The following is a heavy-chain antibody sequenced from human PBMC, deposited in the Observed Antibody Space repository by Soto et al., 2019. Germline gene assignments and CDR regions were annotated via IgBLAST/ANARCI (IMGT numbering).Heavy chain of an antibody. CDR2: ISYDGSNK. D-gene: IGHD6-6*01. CDR3: ARDSESSSGDPIDYFDY. J-gene: IGHJ4*02. CDR1: GFTFSSYA. V-gene: IGHV3-30-3*01. Sequence: QVQLVESGGGVVQPGRSLRLSCAASGFTFSSYAMHWVRQAPGKGLECEAGISYDGSNKYYADSVKGRFTISRDNSKNTLYLQMNSLRAEDTAVYYCARDSESSSGDPIDYFDYWGQGTLVTVSS.